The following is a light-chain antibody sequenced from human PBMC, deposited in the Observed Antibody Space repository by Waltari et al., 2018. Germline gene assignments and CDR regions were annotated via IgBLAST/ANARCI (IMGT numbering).Light chain of an antibody. CDR3: CSYAGSYR. V-gene: IGLV2-11*01. J-gene: IGLJ2*01. CDR1: SSDVGGYNY. CDR2: DVS. Sequence: QSALTQPRSVSGSPGQSVTISSTGTSSDVGGYNYVSWYQQHPGKAPKLMIYDVSKRPSGVPDRFSGSKSGNTASLTISGLQAEDEADYYCCSYAGSYRFGGGTKLTVL.